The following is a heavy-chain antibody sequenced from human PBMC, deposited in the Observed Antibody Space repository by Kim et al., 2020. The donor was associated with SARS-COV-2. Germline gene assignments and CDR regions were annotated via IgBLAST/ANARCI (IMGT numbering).Heavy chain of an antibody. CDR3: ASSYGDSSFDY. Sequence: YYADSVKGRFTISKDNAKNSPYLQMNSLRAEDTAVYYCASSYGDSSFDYWGQGTLVTVSS. D-gene: IGHD4-17*01. V-gene: IGHV3-21*01. J-gene: IGHJ4*02.